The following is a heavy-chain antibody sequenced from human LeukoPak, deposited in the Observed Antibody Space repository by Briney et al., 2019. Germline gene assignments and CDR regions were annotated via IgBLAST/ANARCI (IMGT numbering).Heavy chain of an antibody. D-gene: IGHD6-13*01. CDR2: ISYDGSNK. Sequence: PGGSLRLSCVASGFTFSSYAMHWVRQAPGKGLEWVAVISYDGSNKYYADSVKGRFTISRDNSKNTLYLQMNSLRAEDTAVYYCARDGRYSSSWYHAPYYYYYYGMDVWGQGTTVTVSS. CDR3: ARDGRYSSSWYHAPYYYYYYGMDV. CDR1: GFTFSSYA. J-gene: IGHJ6*02. V-gene: IGHV3-30-3*01.